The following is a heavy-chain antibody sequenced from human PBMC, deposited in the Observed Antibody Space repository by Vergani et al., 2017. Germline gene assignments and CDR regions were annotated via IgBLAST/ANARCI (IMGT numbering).Heavy chain of an antibody. J-gene: IGHJ4*02. CDR3: ARDVVPAAISLLDY. D-gene: IGHD2-2*02. CDR2: ISYDGSNK. V-gene: IGHV3-30-3*01. Sequence: VQLVESGGGLVKPGGSLRLSCAASGFTFSSYAMHWVRQAPGKGLEWVAVISYDGSNKYYADSVKGRFTISRDNSKNTLYLQMNSLRAEDTAVYYCARDVVPAAISLLDYWGQGTLVTVSS. CDR1: GFTFSSYA.